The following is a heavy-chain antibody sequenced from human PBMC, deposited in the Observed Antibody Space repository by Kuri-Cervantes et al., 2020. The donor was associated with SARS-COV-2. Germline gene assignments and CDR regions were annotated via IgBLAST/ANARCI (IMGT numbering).Heavy chain of an antibody. Sequence: GESLKISCAASGFTFSSYGMHWVRQAPGKGLEWVAVISYDGSNKYYADSVKGRFTISRDNSKNTLYLQMNSLRADDTAVYYCAKSLIWHYFDYWGQGTLVTVSS. J-gene: IGHJ4*02. V-gene: IGHV3-30*18. CDR2: ISYDGSNK. D-gene: IGHD2-15*01. CDR3: AKSLIWHYFDY. CDR1: GFTFSSYG.